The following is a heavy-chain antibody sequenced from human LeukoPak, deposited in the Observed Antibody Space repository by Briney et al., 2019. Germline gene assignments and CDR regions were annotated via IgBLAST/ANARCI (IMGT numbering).Heavy chain of an antibody. CDR1: GGSISSYY. CDR2: IYYSGST. CDR3: ARWSITMVRGVIEYYFDY. J-gene: IGHJ4*02. D-gene: IGHD3-10*01. Sequence: SETLSLTCTVSGGSISSYYWSWIRQPPGKGLEWTGYIYYSGSTNYNPSLKSRVTISVDTSKNQFSLKLSSVTAADTAVYYCARWSITMVRGVIEYYFDYWGQGTLVTVSS. V-gene: IGHV4-59*01.